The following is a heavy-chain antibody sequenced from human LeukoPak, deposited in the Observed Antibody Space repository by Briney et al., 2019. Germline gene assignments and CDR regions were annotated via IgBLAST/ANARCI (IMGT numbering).Heavy chain of an antibody. V-gene: IGHV1-2*02. CDR3: ARFRHVAVAGTPHFDF. Sequence: GASVKVSCKASGHTFTDYHIHWVRQAPGQGLEWMGWINPNSGGTNYAEKFHGRVTMTRDKSITTAYMELSGLRSADTAVYYCARFRHVAVAGTPHFDFWGQGTLVTVSS. CDR2: INPNSGGT. CDR1: GHTFTDYH. D-gene: IGHD6-19*01. J-gene: IGHJ4*02.